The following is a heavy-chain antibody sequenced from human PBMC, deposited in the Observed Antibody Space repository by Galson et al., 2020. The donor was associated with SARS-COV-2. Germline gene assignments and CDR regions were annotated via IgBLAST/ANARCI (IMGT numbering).Heavy chain of an antibody. J-gene: IGHJ1*01. CDR1: GGTFSSYA. CDR3: ARSVPKGFGEWVSGYFQH. Sequence: KISCKASGGTFSSYAISWVRQAPGQGLEWMGGIIPIFGTANYAQKFQGRVTITADESTSTAYMELSSLRSEDTAVYYCARSVPKGFGEWVSGYFQHWGQGTLVTVSS. D-gene: IGHD3-10*01. V-gene: IGHV1-69*01. CDR2: IIPIFGTA.